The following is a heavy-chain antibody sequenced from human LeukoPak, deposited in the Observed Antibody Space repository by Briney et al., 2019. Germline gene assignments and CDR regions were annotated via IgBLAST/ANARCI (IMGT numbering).Heavy chain of an antibody. CDR3: TRDYGDPTFDY. J-gene: IGHJ4*02. Sequence: PGGSLRLSCAASGFTFSGSDIHWVRQASGKGLEGVGRIRSKANNHATAYAASGKGRFTISRDDSKNTAYLQMNSLKTEDTAVYYCTRDYGDPTFDYWGPGTLVTVSS. V-gene: IGHV3-73*01. D-gene: IGHD4-17*01. CDR2: IRSKANNHAT. CDR1: GFTFSGSD.